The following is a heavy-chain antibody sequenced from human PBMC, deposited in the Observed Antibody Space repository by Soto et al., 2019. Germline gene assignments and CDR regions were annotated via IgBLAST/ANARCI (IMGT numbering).Heavy chain of an antibody. CDR1: GFTVSSNY. J-gene: IGHJ3*02. D-gene: IGHD3-22*01. CDR2: IYSGGST. CDR3: WKEVSWYYDSGGYFYYDAFDI. Sequence: EVQLVESGGGLIQPGGSLRLSCAASGFTVSSNYMSWVRQAPGKGLEWVSVIYSGGSTYYADSVKGRFTISRDNSKNTLYLQMNGLGADDTAVYYCWKEVSWYYDSGGYFYYDAFDIWGQGTMVTVSS. V-gene: IGHV3-53*01.